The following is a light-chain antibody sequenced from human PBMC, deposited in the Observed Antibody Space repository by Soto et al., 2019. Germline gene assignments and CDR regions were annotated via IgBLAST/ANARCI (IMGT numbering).Light chain of an antibody. CDR3: QQRSNWLT. CDR2: GAS. Sequence: IVMTQSPAALSVSPGERVTLSCRASQSVSINLAWYQQKPGRAPRLLIYGASTRATGIPARFSGSGSGTEFTLTISSLESEDFAVYYCQQRSNWLTFGGGTKVEIK. V-gene: IGKV3-15*01. CDR1: QSVSIN. J-gene: IGKJ4*01.